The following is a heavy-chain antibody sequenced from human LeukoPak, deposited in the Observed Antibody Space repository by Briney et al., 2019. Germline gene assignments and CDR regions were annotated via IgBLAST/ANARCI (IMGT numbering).Heavy chain of an antibody. V-gene: IGHV1-2*02. CDR2: INPNSGGT. J-gene: IGHJ4*02. D-gene: IGHD1-26*01. CDR1: GYTFTGYY. CDR3: ARDHSGSYYGAGY. Sequence: APVKVSCKASGYTFTGYYMHWVRQAPGQGLEWMGWINPNSGGTNYAQKFQGRVTMTRDTSISTAYMELSRLRSDDTAVYYCARDHSGSYYGAGYWGQGTLVTVSS.